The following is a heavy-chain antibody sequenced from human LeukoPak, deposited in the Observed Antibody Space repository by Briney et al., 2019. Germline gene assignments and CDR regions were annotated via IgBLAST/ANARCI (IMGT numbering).Heavy chain of an antibody. D-gene: IGHD3-16*01. V-gene: IGHV3-23*01. CDR3: ARDQFRDYFRGADY. CDR1: GFTFSSYS. J-gene: IGHJ4*02. Sequence: GGSLRLSCAASGFTFSSYSMNWVRRAPGRGLEWVSAIRGDGATMFYADSVKGRITVSRDSSKNTLYLQFNSLRVDDTAVYYCARDQFRDYFRGADYWGQGTLVTVSS. CDR2: IRGDGATM.